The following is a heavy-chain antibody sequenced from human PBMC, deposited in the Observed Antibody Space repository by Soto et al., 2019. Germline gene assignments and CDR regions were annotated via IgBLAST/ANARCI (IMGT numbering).Heavy chain of an antibody. J-gene: IGHJ4*02. CDR2: INAGNGNT. V-gene: IGHV1-3*01. CDR1: GYTFTSYA. Sequence: ASVKVSWKASGYTFTSYAMHWVRQAPGLRLEWMGWINAGNGNTKYSQKFQGRVTITRDTSASTAYMELSSLRSEDTAVYYCARWPDYGGNSVLGYFDYWGQGTLVTVSS. CDR3: ARWPDYGGNSVLGYFDY. D-gene: IGHD4-17*01.